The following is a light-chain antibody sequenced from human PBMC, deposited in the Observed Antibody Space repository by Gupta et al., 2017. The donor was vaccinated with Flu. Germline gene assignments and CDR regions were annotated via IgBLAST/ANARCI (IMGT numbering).Light chain of an antibody. CDR1: QSLVYSDGNTS. J-gene: IGKJ4*02. V-gene: IGKV2-24*01. CDR2: KIS. CDR3: MEDTHSRS. Sequence: IVMTQTPLSFPVTLGHPASISCRSSQSLVYSDGNTSLRWLQQRPGQPPRLLIYKISNRFAGVPDRSSGSGAGTDFTRKISRVEPEDVGVYYCMEDTHSRSFGGGTKVEIK.